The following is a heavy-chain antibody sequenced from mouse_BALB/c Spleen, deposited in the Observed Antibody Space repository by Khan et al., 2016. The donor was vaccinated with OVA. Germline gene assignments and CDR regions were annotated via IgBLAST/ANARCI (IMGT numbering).Heavy chain of an antibody. CDR1: GFSLTGYG. J-gene: IGHJ4*01. Sequence: VQVVESGPGLVAPSQSLSITCTVSGFSLTGYGVNWVRQPPGKGLEWLGMIWGDGSTDYNSALKSRLNLSKDNSKSQVFLKMNSLQTDDTARYYCARAYYGNYREAMDYWGHGTSVTVSS. V-gene: IGHV2-6-7*01. D-gene: IGHD2-10*01. CDR3: ARAYYGNYREAMDY. CDR2: IWGDGST.